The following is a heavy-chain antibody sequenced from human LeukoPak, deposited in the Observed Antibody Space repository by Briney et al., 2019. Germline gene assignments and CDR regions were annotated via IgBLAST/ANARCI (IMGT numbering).Heavy chain of an antibody. D-gene: IGHD5-18*01. CDR1: GGSFSGYY. J-gene: IGHJ3*02. V-gene: IGHV4-34*01. Sequence: PSETLSLTCAVYGGSFSGYYWSWIRQPPGKGLEWIGEINHSGSTNYNPSLKSRVTISVDTSKNQFSLKLSSVTAADTAVYHCARVPRRTAMVTGIDAFDIWGQGTMVTVSS. CDR3: ARVPRRTAMVTGIDAFDI. CDR2: INHSGST.